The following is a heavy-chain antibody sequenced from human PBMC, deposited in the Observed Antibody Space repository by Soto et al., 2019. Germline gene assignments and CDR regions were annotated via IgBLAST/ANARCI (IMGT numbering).Heavy chain of an antibody. CDR2: ISASGDST. J-gene: IGHJ4*02. D-gene: IGHD2-21*02. V-gene: IGHV3-23*01. Sequence: EVPVLESGGGLARPGGSVTLSFATSGFTFSSYGMTWVRQAPGKGLEWVSAISASGDSTFYADSLGGRFTISRDNSKNTVYLQMKSLRAGDTATYYCAKTSSASGRDCPGHWGQGTQVTVSS. CDR1: GFTFSSYG. CDR3: AKTSSASGRDCPGH.